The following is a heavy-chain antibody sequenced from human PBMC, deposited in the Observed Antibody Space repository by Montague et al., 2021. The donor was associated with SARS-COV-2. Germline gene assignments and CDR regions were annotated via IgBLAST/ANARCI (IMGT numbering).Heavy chain of an antibody. CDR1: GGSITSYY. Sequence: SETLSLTCTVSGGSITSYYWSWIRQPAGKGLECIGLIYTSGSTNXXPSLKSRVTISVDTSKNQLSLKVISATAADTAVYYCARIGYESVGYYYIYPDWGQGTLVTVSS. J-gene: IGHJ1*01. D-gene: IGHD3-22*01. CDR2: IYTSGST. CDR3: ARIGYESVGYYYIYPD. V-gene: IGHV4-4*07.